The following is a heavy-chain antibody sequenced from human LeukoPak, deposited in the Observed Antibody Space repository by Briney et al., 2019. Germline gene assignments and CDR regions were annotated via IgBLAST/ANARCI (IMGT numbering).Heavy chain of an antibody. Sequence: ASVKVSCKASGGTFSSYANSWVRQAPGQGLDWMGGIIPIFGTANYAQKFQGRVTITADKSTSTAYMELSSLRSEDTAVYYCALGPYYYDSSGSNYYYYYMDVWGKGTTVTISS. CDR3: ALGPYYYDSSGSNYYYYYMDV. V-gene: IGHV1-69*06. CDR2: IIPIFGTA. CDR1: GGTFSSYA. J-gene: IGHJ6*03. D-gene: IGHD3-22*01.